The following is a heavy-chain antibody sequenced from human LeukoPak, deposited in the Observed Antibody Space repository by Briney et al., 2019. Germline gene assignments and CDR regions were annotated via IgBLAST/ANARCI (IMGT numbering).Heavy chain of an antibody. V-gene: IGHV4-38-2*02. CDR1: GYSISSGYY. Sequence: SETLSLTCTVSGYSISSGYYWGWIRQPPGKGLEWIGSIYHSGSTYYNPSLKSRVTISVDTSKNQFSLKLSSVTAADTAVYYCAKHGSGSYTGGDWFDPWGQGTLVTVSS. CDR2: IYHSGST. CDR3: AKHGSGSYTGGDWFDP. D-gene: IGHD3-10*01. J-gene: IGHJ5*02.